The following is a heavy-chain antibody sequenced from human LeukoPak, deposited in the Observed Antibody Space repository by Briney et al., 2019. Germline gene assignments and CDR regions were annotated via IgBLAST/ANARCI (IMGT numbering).Heavy chain of an antibody. D-gene: IGHD6-19*01. Sequence: ASVKVSCKASGYTFTSYAMHWVRQAPGQRLEWMGWINAGNGNTKYSQKFQGRVTITRDTSASTAYMELSSLRSEYTAVYYCARGPGYSSGFNWFDPWGQGTLVTVSS. J-gene: IGHJ5*02. CDR2: INAGNGNT. V-gene: IGHV1-3*01. CDR3: ARGPGYSSGFNWFDP. CDR1: GYTFTSYA.